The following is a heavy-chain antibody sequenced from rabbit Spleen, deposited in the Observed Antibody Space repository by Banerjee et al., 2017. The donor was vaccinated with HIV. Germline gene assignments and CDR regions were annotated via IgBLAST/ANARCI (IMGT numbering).Heavy chain of an antibody. CDR1: GFSFSSNYY. CDR3: ARETSSFSSDGMDL. D-gene: IGHD1-1*01. V-gene: IGHV1S40*01. Sequence: EESGGGLVKPGASLTLNCTASGFSFSSNYYMCWVRQAPGQGLEWIACINAVTGKPVYASWVNVRFTISKTSSTTVTLQMTSLTSADTSTYFCARETSSFSSDGMDLLGPGTLVTVS. CDR2: INAVTGKP. J-gene: IGHJ6*01.